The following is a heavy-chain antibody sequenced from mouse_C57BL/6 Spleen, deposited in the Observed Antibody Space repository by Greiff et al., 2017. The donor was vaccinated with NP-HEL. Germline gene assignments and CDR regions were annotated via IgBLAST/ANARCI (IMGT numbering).Heavy chain of an antibody. V-gene: IGHV1-15*01. CDR3: TKPHYDYFDY. D-gene: IGHD1-2*01. CDR2: IDPETGGT. Sequence: QVTLKESGAELVRPGASVTLSCKASGYTFTDYEMHWVKQTPVHGLEWIGAIDPETGGTAYNQKFKGKAILTADKSSSTAYMELRSLTSEDSAVYYCTKPHYDYFDYWGKGTTLTVAS. J-gene: IGHJ2*01. CDR1: GYTFTDYE.